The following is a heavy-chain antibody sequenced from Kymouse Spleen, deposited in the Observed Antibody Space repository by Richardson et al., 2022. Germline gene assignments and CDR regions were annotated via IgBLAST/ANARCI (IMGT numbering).Heavy chain of an antibody. Sequence: QVQLQESGPGLVKPSETLSLTCTVSGGSISSYYWSWIRQPPGKGLEWIGYIYYSGSTNYNPSLKSRVTISVDTSKNQFSLKLSSVTAADTAVYYCARALYNWNFDYWGQGTLVTVSS. CDR3: ARALYNWNFDY. D-gene: IGHD1-20*01,IGHD1-7*01. CDR2: IYYSGST. V-gene: IGHV4-59*01. J-gene: IGHJ4*02. CDR1: GGSISSYY.